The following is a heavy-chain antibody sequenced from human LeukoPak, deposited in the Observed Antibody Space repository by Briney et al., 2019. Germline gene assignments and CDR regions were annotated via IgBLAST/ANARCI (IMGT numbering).Heavy chain of an antibody. V-gene: IGHV4-34*12. D-gene: IGHD2-15*01. J-gene: IGHJ5*02. Sequence: SETLSLTCAVYGGSFSGYYWSWIRQPPGKGLEWIGNIFHSGTTYYNPSLKSRVTILVDTSKNQFSLKLNSVTAADTAVYYCARGKGGYCSGGSCYWFDPWGQGTLVTVSS. CDR1: GGSFSGYY. CDR2: IFHSGTT. CDR3: ARGKGGYCSGGSCYWFDP.